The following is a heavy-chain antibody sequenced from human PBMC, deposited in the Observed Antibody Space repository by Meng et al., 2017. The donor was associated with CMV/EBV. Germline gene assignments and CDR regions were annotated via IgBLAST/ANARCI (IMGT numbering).Heavy chain of an antibody. J-gene: IGHJ4*02. D-gene: IGHD5-24*01. CDR2: INHSGST. CDR1: GGSFSGYY. Sequence: SQTLSLTCAVYGGSFSGYYWSWIRQPPGKGLEWIGEINHSGSTNYNPSLKSRVTISVDTSKNQFSLKLSSVTAADTAVYYCARGPRMATIDYFDYWGQGTLVTVSS. V-gene: IGHV4-34*01. CDR3: ARGPRMATIDYFDY.